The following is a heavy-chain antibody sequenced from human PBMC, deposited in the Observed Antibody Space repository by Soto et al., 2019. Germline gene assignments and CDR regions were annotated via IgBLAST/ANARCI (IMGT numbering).Heavy chain of an antibody. V-gene: IGHV1-69*06. CDR3: ARIPRTVLMVYAPPTG. D-gene: IGHD2-8*01. Sequence: QVQLVQSGAEVKKPGSSVKVSCKASGGTFSSYAITWVRQAPGQGLEWMGGIIPFFGTANYAQKFQRRVTISADKTTSSGYMELSSLRSEDTAVYYCARIPRTVLMVYAPPTGWGQGTLVTVSS. CDR1: GGTFSSYA. J-gene: IGHJ4*02. CDR2: IIPFFGTA.